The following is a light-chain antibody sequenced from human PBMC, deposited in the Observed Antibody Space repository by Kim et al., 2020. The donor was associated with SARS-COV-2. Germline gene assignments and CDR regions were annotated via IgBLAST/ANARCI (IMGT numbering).Light chain of an antibody. CDR2: YDT. CDR1: NIESKS. V-gene: IGLV3-21*04. CDR3: QVWDTSSDPSWV. Sequence: PGEPARITCGGTNIESKSVHWYQKKPGQAPMLAIYYDTDRPSGIPERFSGANSGNTATLTIHRVEAGDEADYYCQVWDTSSDPSWVFGGGTQLTVL. J-gene: IGLJ3*02.